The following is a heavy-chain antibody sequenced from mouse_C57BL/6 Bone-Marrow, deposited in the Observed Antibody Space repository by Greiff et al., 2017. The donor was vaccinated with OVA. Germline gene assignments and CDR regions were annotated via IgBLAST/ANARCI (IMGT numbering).Heavy chain of an antibody. Sequence: QVHVKQSGAELVKPGASVKISCKASGYAFSSYWMNWVKQRPGKGLEWIGQIYPGDGDTNYNGKFKGKATLTADKSSSTAYMQLSSLTSEDSAVYFCARSYYGYDEGYWGQGTTLTVSS. CDR2: IYPGDGDT. CDR3: ARSYYGYDEGY. V-gene: IGHV1-80*01. D-gene: IGHD2-9*01. CDR1: GYAFSSYW. J-gene: IGHJ2*01.